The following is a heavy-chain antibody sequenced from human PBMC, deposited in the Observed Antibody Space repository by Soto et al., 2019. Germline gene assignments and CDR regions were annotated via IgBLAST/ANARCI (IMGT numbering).Heavy chain of an antibody. D-gene: IGHD1-26*01. V-gene: IGHV1-69*01. CDR1: GGTFSSYA. J-gene: IGHJ4*02. CDR3: VYIVGATSGGGYFDY. Sequence: QVQLVQSGADVKKPGSSVKVSCKASGGTFSSYAISWVRQAPGQGLEWMGGIIPIFGTANYAQKFQGRVTITADESTSTAYMELGSLRSEDTAVYYCVYIVGATSGGGYFDYWGQGTLVTVSS. CDR2: IIPIFGTA.